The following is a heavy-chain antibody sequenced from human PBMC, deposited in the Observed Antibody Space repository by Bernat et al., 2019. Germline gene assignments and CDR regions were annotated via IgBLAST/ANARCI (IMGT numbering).Heavy chain of an antibody. Sequence: EVQLVESGGGLVKPGGSLRLSCAASGFTFSSYSMNWVRQAPGKGLEWVSSISSSSSYIYYADSVKGRLTISRDNAKNSLYLQMNSLRAEDTAVYYCARRGVRGVKAPSDYWGQGTLVTVSS. D-gene: IGHD3-10*01. CDR2: ISSSSSYI. J-gene: IGHJ4*02. V-gene: IGHV3-21*01. CDR1: GFTFSSYS. CDR3: ARRGVRGVKAPSDY.